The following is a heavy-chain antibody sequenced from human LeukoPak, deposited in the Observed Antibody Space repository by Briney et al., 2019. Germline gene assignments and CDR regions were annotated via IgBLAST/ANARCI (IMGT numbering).Heavy chain of an antibody. CDR2: INPNSGGT. CDR1: GYTFTGYY. Sequence: GASVKVSCKASGYTFTGYYMHWVRQAPGQGLEWMGWINPNSGGTNYAQKFQGWVTMTRDTSISTAYMELSRLRSDDTAVYYCAGLRFLEWLDDNYGPFDYWGQGTLVTVSS. CDR3: AGLRFLEWLDDNYGPFDY. D-gene: IGHD3-3*01. J-gene: IGHJ4*02. V-gene: IGHV1-2*04.